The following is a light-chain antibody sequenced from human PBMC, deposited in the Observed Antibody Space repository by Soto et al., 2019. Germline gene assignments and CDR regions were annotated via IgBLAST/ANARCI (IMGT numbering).Light chain of an antibody. V-gene: IGKV4-1*01. J-gene: IGKJ4*01. CDR2: WAS. CDR1: QSVLYTSNNVNY. Sequence: DIVMTQSPDSLAVSLGERATINCKSSQSVLYTSNNVNYLSWFQQKPGQPPRLLISWASTRESGVPDRFSGSGSGADFALAIGGLQAEDGAVYYCQQYISAPRTFGGGTKVEIK. CDR3: QQYISAPRT.